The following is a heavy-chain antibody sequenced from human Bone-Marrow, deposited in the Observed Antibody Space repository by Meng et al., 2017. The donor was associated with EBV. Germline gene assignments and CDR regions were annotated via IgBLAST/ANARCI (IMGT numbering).Heavy chain of an antibody. D-gene: IGHD3-9*01. J-gene: IGHJ4*02. V-gene: IGHV1-69*06. Sequence: VPRGLFGAEVRMPWVSGKVSCKVAGVTFSIYAISWLRQATGQELEWMGGIIPILGTANYAQKFQGRVTISADKSTSTAYMELSSLSSEDTAVYYCARSRPLDWDYYFDYWGQGTLVTVSS. CDR2: IIPILGTA. CDR1: GVTFSIYA. CDR3: ARSRPLDWDYYFDY.